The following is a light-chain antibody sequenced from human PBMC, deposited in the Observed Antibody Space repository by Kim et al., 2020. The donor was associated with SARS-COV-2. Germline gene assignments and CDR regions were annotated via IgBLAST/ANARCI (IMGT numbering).Light chain of an antibody. CDR2: DAS. Sequence: EIVLTQSPATLSLSPGERATLSYRASQSVHIFLAWYQQKPGQAPRLLIYDASNRATGIPARFSGSGSGTDFSLTISSLEPEDFATYYCHHRSDWPLTFGGGTKVDI. CDR1: QSVHIF. J-gene: IGKJ4*01. V-gene: IGKV3-11*01. CDR3: HHRSDWPLT.